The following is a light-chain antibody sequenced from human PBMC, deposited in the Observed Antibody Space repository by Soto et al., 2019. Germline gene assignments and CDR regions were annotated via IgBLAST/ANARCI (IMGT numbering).Light chain of an antibody. V-gene: IGKV1-39*01. J-gene: IGKJ1*01. CDR1: QSISNS. CDR3: QQSYSTPPT. Sequence: DIQMTQSPSSLSASVGDRVTITCRASQSISNSLNWYQQKPGKAPNLLIYAASSLKSGVPSRFSGSGSGTDFTLTISSLQPADFATYYCQQSYSTPPTFGQGTRVEIK. CDR2: AAS.